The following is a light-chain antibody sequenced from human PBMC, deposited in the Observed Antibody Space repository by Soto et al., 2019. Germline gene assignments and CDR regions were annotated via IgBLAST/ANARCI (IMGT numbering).Light chain of an antibody. CDR1: SSDVGGYNY. J-gene: IGLJ2*01. CDR3: SSYTGSSTLVV. Sequence: QSALTQPASVSGSPGQSITISCTGTSSDVGGYNYVSWYQQHPGKAPKLMIYDVSNRPSGVSNRFSGSKSGNTASLTISGLQYEDEGGYYCSSYTGSSTLVVFGGGTEVTVL. CDR2: DVS. V-gene: IGLV2-14*01.